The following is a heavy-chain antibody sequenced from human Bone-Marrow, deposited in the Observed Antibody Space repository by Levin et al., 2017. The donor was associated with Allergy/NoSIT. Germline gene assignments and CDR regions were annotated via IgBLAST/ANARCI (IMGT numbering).Heavy chain of an antibody. D-gene: IGHD1-7*01. J-gene: IGHJ6*02. CDR3: ARDGSWNYLYYYYYGMDV. CDR1: GFTFSSYG. Sequence: SCAASGFTFSSYGMHWVRQAPGKGLEWVAVIWYDGSNKYYADSVKGRFTISRDNSKNTLYLQMNSLRAEDTAVYYCARDGSWNYLYYYYYGMDVWGQGTTVTVSS. CDR2: IWYDGSNK. V-gene: IGHV3-33*01.